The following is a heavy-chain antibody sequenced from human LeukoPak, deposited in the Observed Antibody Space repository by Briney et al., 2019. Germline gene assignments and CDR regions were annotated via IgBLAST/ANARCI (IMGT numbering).Heavy chain of an antibody. CDR3: ARTLGTHVVVPAAIDYYYMDV. CDR2: IYTSGGT. V-gene: IGHV4-4*09. Sequence: SSETLSLTCTVSGGSISSYYWSWIRQPPGKGLEWIGDIYTSGGTNYNPSLNSGVTISVDTSKNQFSLKLSSVTAADTAVYYCARTLGTHVVVPAAIDYYYMDVWGKGTTVTVSS. J-gene: IGHJ6*03. D-gene: IGHD2-2*02. CDR1: GGSISSYY.